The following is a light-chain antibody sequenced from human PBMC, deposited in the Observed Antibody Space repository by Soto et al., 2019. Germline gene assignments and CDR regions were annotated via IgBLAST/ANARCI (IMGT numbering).Light chain of an antibody. J-gene: IGKJ1*01. CDR2: NTS. Sequence: EIVLTQSPGTLSLSPGDRATLSCRASQSVSSSSLAWYQQKPGQAPRLLLYNTSSRPTGVPDRFSGSGSETDFTLIISRLEPEDFALYYCQQYGSSRPTFGQGTKVEIK. CDR1: QSVSSSS. V-gene: IGKV3-20*01. CDR3: QQYGSSRPT.